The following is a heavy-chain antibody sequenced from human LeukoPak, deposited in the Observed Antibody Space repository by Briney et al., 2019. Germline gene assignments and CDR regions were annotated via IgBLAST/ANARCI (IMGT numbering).Heavy chain of an antibody. CDR2: IYYSGST. CDR3: ARSSGMYYDILTSGGLDP. D-gene: IGHD3-9*01. CDR1: GGSISSYY. V-gene: IGHV4-59*01. Sequence: SETLSLTCTVSGGSISSYYWSWIRQPPGKGLEWIGYIYYSGSTNYNPSLKSRVTISVDTSKNQFSPKLSSVTAADTAVYYCARSSGMYYDILTSGGLDPWGQGTLVTVSS. J-gene: IGHJ5*02.